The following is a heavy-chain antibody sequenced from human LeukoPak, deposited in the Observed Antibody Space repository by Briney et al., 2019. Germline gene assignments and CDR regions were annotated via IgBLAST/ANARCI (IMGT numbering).Heavy chain of an antibody. Sequence: GGSLRLSCAASSFTFSTYSMNWVRQAPGKGLEWVSSISSSSNYIYYADSVKGRFTISRDNAKNSLYLQMNSLRAEDTAVYYCARATQPPGGTMVRGVTPFDYWGQGTLVTVSS. D-gene: IGHD3-10*01. CDR2: ISSSSNYI. V-gene: IGHV3-21*01. J-gene: IGHJ4*02. CDR3: ARATQPPGGTMVRGVTPFDY. CDR1: SFTFSTYS.